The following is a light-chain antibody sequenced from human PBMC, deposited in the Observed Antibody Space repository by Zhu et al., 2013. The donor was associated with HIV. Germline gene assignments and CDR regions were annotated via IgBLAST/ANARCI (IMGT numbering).Light chain of an antibody. Sequence: EIVMTQSPATLSVSPGERATLSCRASQSVSSNLAWYQQKPGQAPRLLIYGAYTRATNIPGRFSGSGSGTEFTLTISRLEPEDFAVYHCHQYGSSPPTFGQGTKVEIK. CDR3: HQYGSSPPT. CDR2: GAY. J-gene: IGKJ2*01. V-gene: IGKV3-15*01. CDR1: QSVSSN.